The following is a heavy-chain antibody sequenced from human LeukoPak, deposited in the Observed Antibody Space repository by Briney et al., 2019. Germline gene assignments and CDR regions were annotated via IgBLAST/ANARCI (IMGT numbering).Heavy chain of an antibody. CDR3: ARERNLVVIDYFDY. CDR2: IIPIFGTA. D-gene: IGHD2-2*01. J-gene: IGHJ4*02. V-gene: IGHV1-69*05. Sequence: SVKVSCKASGSTFSSYAISWVRQAPGQGLEWMGRIIPIFGTANYAQKFQGRVTITTDESTSTAYMELSSLRSEDTAVYYCARERNLVVIDYFDYWGQGTLVTVSS. CDR1: GSTFSSYA.